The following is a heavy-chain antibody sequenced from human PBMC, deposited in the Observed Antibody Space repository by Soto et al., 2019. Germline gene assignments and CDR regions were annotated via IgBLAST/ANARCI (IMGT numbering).Heavy chain of an antibody. Sequence: GGSLRLSCAGSGFTFNNYAMTWVRQAPGKGLEWVAAMSGTTGNTYYAESVKGRFTISRDNSKDTLFLQVNSLRADDTAVYYCAFDRGTSQLLFPDYFDSWGQGTLVTVSS. CDR1: GFTFNNYA. D-gene: IGHD2-21*01. V-gene: IGHV3-23*01. CDR2: MSGTTGNT. CDR3: AFDRGTSQLLFPDYFDS. J-gene: IGHJ4*02.